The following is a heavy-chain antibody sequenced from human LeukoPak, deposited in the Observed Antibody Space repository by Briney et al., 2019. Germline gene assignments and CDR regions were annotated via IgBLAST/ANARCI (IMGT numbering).Heavy chain of an antibody. CDR3: ARGGGISHYYYYMDV. D-gene: IGHD6-13*01. V-gene: IGHV4-34*01. CDR1: GGSISSYY. Sequence: SETLSLTCTVSGGSISSYYWSWIRQPPGKGLEWIGEINHSGSTNYNPSLKSRVTISVDTSKNQFSLKLSSVTAADTAVYYCARGGGISHYYYYMDVWGKGTTVTISS. J-gene: IGHJ6*03. CDR2: INHSGST.